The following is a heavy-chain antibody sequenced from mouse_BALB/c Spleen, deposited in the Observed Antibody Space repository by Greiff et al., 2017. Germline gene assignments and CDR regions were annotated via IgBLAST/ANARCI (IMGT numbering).Heavy chain of an antibody. J-gene: IGHJ3*01. V-gene: IGHV3-2*02. Sequence: EVKVVESGPGLVKSSQSLSLTCTVTGYSITSDYAWTWIRQFPGNKLEWMGYISYSGSTSYNPSLKSRISITRDTSKNQFFLQLNSVTTEDTATYYCARRGPYYGSSYPAWFAYWGQGTLVTVSA. CDR3: ARRGPYYGSSYPAWFAY. CDR2: ISYSGST. D-gene: IGHD1-1*01. CDR1: GYSITSDYA.